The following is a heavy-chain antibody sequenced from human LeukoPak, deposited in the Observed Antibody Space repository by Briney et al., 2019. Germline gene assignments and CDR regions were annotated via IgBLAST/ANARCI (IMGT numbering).Heavy chain of an antibody. CDR2: IYYTGIT. Sequence: SETLSLTCTVSGGSISRSSYYWGWIRQPPGKGLEWIGSIYYTGITYYNPSLKSRVTVSVDTSKNQFSLKVRSVTAADTAVYYCARIDIVVVPSTTFDYWGQGTLVTVSS. V-gene: IGHV4-39*01. J-gene: IGHJ4*02. D-gene: IGHD2-2*01. CDR1: GGSISRSSYY. CDR3: ARIDIVVVPSTTFDY.